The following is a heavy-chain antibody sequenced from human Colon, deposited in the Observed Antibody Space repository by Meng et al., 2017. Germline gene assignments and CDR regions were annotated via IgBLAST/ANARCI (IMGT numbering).Heavy chain of an antibody. CDR2: INHGGGT. V-gene: IGHV4-34*10. Sequence: QVQLQESGPGLVRPSETLSLTCTVYGGSFTDVYWSWVRQSPERGLEWIGEINHGGGTNYNPSLSSRVTISLDTSKNQFFLKMNSVTAADTAVYYCARVDFPGDFRDSSGLGLWGQGTLVTVSS. CDR1: GGSFTDVY. J-gene: IGHJ4*02. CDR3: ARVDFPGDFRDSSGLGL. D-gene: IGHD3-22*01.